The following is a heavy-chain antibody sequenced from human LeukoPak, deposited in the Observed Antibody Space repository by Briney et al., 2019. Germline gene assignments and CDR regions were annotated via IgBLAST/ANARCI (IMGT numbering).Heavy chain of an antibody. CDR2: ISGSGGSA. CDR3: AKAPVTSCRGAFCYPFDY. J-gene: IGHJ4*02. D-gene: IGHD2-15*01. Sequence: GGSLRLSCAASGFTFSSYGMSWVRQAPGKGLEWVSAISGSGGSAYYAASVRGRFTISRDTSRSTLYLQMNSLRAEDAAVYYCAKAPVTSCRGAFCYPFDYWGQGTLVTVSS. CDR1: GFTFSSYG. V-gene: IGHV3-23*01.